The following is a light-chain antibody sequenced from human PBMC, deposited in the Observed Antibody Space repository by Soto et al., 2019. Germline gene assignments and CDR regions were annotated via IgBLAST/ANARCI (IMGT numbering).Light chain of an antibody. J-gene: IGKJ1*01. V-gene: IGKV3D-7*01. CDR2: GAS. Sequence: EIVLTQSPGTLSFSPGERATLSCRASQSVSSSYLAWYRQRPGQAPRLLIYGASTRATGIPARFSGSASGTGFTLTISSLQLEDFATYYCLQDYNYPRTFGQGTKVDIK. CDR1: QSVSSSY. CDR3: LQDYNYPRT.